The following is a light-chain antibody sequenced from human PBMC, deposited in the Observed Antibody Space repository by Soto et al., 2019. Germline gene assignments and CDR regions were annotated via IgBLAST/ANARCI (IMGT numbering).Light chain of an antibody. CDR3: HQYSAYPLT. CDR1: EAISNY. V-gene: IGKV1-16*01. J-gene: IGKJ4*01. Sequence: IQMTQSPSSLSASVGDTVTITCRASEAISNYLVWVQQKPGKAPKSLIFAASTLASGVPSRFRGGGSRTDFALTINNLQPEDFATYYCHQYSAYPLTFGGGTRV. CDR2: AAS.